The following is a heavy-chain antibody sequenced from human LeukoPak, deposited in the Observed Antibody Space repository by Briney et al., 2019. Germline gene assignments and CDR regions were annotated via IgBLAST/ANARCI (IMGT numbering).Heavy chain of an antibody. J-gene: IGHJ4*02. D-gene: IGHD5-18*01. CDR1: GFTFSTYG. Sequence: VGSLRLSCAVSGFTFSTYGIHWVGEAPGKGVEGLAVIRYDVGNKNYRASVKCRFTISRDNSNNTLYLQRNCLMALARALSYCARAISAMVAYNWGQGNLVTVST. V-gene: IGHV3-33*01. CDR2: IRYDVGNK. CDR3: ARAISAMVAYN.